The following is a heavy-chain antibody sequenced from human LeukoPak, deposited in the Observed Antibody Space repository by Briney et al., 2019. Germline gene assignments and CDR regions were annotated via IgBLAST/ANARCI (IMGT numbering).Heavy chain of an antibody. CDR3: ARDVDVDTAMRWFDP. CDR1: GGSISSGGYY. CDR2: IYHSGST. V-gene: IGHV4-30-2*01. D-gene: IGHD5-18*01. J-gene: IGHJ5*02. Sequence: KPSETLSLTCTVSGGSISSGGYYWSWIRQPPGKGLEWIGYIYHSGSTYYNPSLKSRVTISVDRSKNQFSLKLSSVTAADTAVYYCARDVDVDTAMRWFDPWGQGTLVTVSS.